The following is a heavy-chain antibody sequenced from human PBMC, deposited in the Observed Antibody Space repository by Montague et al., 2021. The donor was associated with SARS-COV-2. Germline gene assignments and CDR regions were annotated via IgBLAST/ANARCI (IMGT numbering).Heavy chain of an antibody. V-gene: IGHV4-59*13. CDR1: GGSITNSY. CDR3: ARRGGGEVFARFMYWYFDV. J-gene: IGHJ2*01. Sequence: SETLSLTCSVSGGSITNSYWGWVRQSPGKGLEWIGYIYYSGSVTTSYNPSLKSRVSISVDTSENQFSLKLTSVTAADTAVYYCARRGGGEVFARFMYWYFDVWSRGSLVTVSS. D-gene: IGHD2-21*01. CDR2: IYYSGSVTT.